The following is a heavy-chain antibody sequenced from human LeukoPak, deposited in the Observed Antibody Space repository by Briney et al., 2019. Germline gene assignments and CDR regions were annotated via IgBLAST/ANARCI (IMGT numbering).Heavy chain of an antibody. D-gene: IGHD2-15*01. Sequence: PGGSLRLSCAASGFSLGIYTMNWVRQAPGKGLERVSSISSRSTYIYYADSVKGRFTVSRDNANNSVYLQVNSLRAEDTAVYYCARDGGSGAGFYYYGLDVWGQGTTVTVSS. CDR1: GFSLGIYT. CDR3: ARDGGSGAGFYYYGLDV. J-gene: IGHJ6*02. CDR2: ISSRSTYI. V-gene: IGHV3-21*01.